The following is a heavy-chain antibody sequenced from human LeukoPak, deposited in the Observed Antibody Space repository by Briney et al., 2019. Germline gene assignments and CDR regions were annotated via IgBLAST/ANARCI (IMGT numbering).Heavy chain of an antibody. D-gene: IGHD3-3*01. J-gene: IGHJ6*02. CDR1: GFTFSSYW. Sequence: PGGSLRLSCAASGFTFSSYWMSWVRQAPGKGLEWVSVIYSGGSTYYADSVKGRFTISRHNSKNTLYLQMNSLRAEDTAVYYCARLIAIFGVVIIYYYYGMDVWGQGTTVTVSS. CDR3: ARLIAIFGVVIIYYYYGMDV. V-gene: IGHV3-53*04. CDR2: IYSGGST.